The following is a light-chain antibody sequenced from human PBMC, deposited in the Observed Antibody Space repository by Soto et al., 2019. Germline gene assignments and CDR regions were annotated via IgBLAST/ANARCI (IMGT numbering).Light chain of an antibody. CDR2: DNN. J-gene: IGLJ2*01. Sequence: QSVLTQPPSVSAAPGQKVTISCSGSSSNIGNNYVSWNRNIPGTAPKLLIYDNNKRPSGIPDRFSGSKSGTSATLGITGLQTGDEADYYCGTWDSGLSAGVFGGGTKLTVL. CDR3: GTWDSGLSAGV. V-gene: IGLV1-51*01. CDR1: SSNIGNNY.